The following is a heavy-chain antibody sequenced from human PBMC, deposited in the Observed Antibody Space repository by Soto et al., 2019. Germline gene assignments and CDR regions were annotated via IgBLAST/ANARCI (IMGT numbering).Heavy chain of an antibody. Sequence: GGSLRLSCAASGFTFSSYGMHWVRQAPGKGLEWVAVIWYDGSNKYYADSVKGRFTISRDNSKNALYLQMNSLRAEDTAVYYCARDYDSSGYPRYYFDYWGQGTLVTVSS. J-gene: IGHJ4*02. CDR3: ARDYDSSGYPRYYFDY. CDR1: GFTFSSYG. D-gene: IGHD3-22*01. CDR2: IWYDGSNK. V-gene: IGHV3-33*01.